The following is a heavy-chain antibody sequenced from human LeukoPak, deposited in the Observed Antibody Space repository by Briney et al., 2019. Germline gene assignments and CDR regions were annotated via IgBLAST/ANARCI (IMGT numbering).Heavy chain of an antibody. CDR1: GYTLTELS. Sequence: ASVKVSCKVSGYTLTELSMHWVRQAPGKGLEGMGGFDPEDGETIYAQKFQGRVTMTEDTSTDTAYMELSSLSSEDTAVYYCATDRGGYSSGWYGYWGQGTLVTVSS. V-gene: IGHV1-24*01. D-gene: IGHD6-19*01. J-gene: IGHJ4*02. CDR2: FDPEDGET. CDR3: ATDRGGYSSGWYGY.